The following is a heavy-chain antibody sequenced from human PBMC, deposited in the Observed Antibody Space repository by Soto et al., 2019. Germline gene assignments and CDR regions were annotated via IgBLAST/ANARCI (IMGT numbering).Heavy chain of an antibody. V-gene: IGHV4-39*01. CDR2: IYYSGST. D-gene: IGHD6-19*01. Sequence: SETLSLTCTVSGGSISSSSYYWGWIRQPPGKGLEWIGSIYYSGSTYYNPPLKGRVTISVDTSKNQFSLKLSSVTAADTAVYYCARPASSGWYDWFDPWGQGTLVTVSS. J-gene: IGHJ5*02. CDR3: ARPASSGWYDWFDP. CDR1: GGSISSSSYY.